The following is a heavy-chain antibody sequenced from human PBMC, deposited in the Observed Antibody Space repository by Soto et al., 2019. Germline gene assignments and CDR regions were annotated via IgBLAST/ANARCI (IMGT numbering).Heavy chain of an antibody. D-gene: IGHD2-2*01. CDR2: FDPEDGET. CDR1: GYTLTELS. Sequence: ASVKVSCKVSGYTLTELSMHWVRQAPGKGLEWMGGFDPEDGETIYAQKFQGRVTMTEDTSTDTAYMELSSLRSEDTAVYYCATHPQGYCSSTSCPNWFDPWGQGTLVTVSS. J-gene: IGHJ5*02. CDR3: ATHPQGYCSSTSCPNWFDP. V-gene: IGHV1-24*01.